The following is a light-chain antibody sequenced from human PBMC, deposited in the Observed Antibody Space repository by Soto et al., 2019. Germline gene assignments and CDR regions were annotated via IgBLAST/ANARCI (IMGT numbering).Light chain of an antibody. J-gene: IGKJ2*01. Sequence: DIQMTQSPASLSASVGDRVTITCRASQAINKNLNWYRHKLGKAPELLIYDASDSQAGVPSRFSGSGSGADFTLIISGLQPEDFATYYCQQIYNSPYTFGQGTKLEIK. CDR3: QQIYNSPYT. V-gene: IGKV1-39*01. CDR1: QAINKN. CDR2: DAS.